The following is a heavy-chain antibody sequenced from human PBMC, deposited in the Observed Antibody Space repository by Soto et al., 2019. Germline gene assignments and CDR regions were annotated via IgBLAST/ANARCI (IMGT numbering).Heavy chain of an antibody. J-gene: IGHJ6*02. V-gene: IGHV1-18*01. D-gene: IGHD3-3*01. CDR3: ARMGFLQGFGVVIIPYYYYYGMDV. CDR2: ISAYNGNT. Sequence: ASVEVSCKASGYTFTSYRSSWVRQAPGQGLECMGWISAYNGNTNYAQKLQGRVTMTTDTSTSTAYMELRSLRSDDTAVYYCARMGFLQGFGVVIIPYYYYYGMDVWGQGTTVTVSS. CDR1: GYTFTSYR.